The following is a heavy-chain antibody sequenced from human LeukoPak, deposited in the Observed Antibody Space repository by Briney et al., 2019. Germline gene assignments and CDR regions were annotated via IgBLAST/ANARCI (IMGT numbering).Heavy chain of an antibody. Sequence: GGSLRLSCAASGFTFSSYAMSWVRQAPGKGLEWVSGISVSGGSTYYADSVKGRFTISRDNSKNTLYLQMNILRAEDTAVYYCAKNSWPNWFDPWGQGTLVPVSS. CDR1: GFTFSSYA. J-gene: IGHJ5*02. CDR2: ISVSGGST. CDR3: AKNSWPNWFDP. V-gene: IGHV3-23*01. D-gene: IGHD6-13*01.